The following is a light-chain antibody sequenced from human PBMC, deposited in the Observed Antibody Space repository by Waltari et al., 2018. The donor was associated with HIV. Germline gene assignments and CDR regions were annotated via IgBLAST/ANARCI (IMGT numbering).Light chain of an antibody. V-gene: IGKV1D-12*01. J-gene: IGKJ3*01. CDR1: QIINSW. CDR3: QQGSSFPFT. Sequence: DLQMTQSPSFASATVRDIVTPTCRASQIINSWLAWYQQKPGKAPKLLIYAATTLQRGVPSRFSGSGSGTDYSLSISGLLPEDFAVYFCQQGSSFPFTFGPGTKVEMK. CDR2: AAT.